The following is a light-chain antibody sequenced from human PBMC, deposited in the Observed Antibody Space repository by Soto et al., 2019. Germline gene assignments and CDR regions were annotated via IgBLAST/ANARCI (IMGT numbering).Light chain of an antibody. V-gene: IGLV2-14*01. CDR1: SSDVGRYNY. J-gene: IGLJ2*01. CDR2: EVR. Sequence: QSVLTQPASVSGSPGQSITISCTGTSSDVGRYNYVSWYQHHPGKAPKVMIYEVRNRPSGVSTRFSGSKSGNTASLTISGLQAEDEADYYCTAYTSSDTLIFGGGTQLTVL. CDR3: TAYTSSDTLI.